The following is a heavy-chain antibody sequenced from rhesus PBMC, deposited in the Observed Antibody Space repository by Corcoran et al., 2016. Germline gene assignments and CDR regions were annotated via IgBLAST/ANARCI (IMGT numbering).Heavy chain of an antibody. CDR1: GGSISSNY. CDR2: ISGSGGTT. D-gene: IGHD4-29*01. J-gene: IGHJ4*01. CDR3: ARSWGSRYYFDY. V-gene: IGHV4-173*01. Sequence: QLQLQESGPGLVKPSETLSLTCAVSGGSISSNYWSWIHQPPGKGLEWIGRISGSGGTTDYNPSLKSRVTISPDTSNNQFSLMLSSVTAADTAVYYCARSWGSRYYFDYWGQGVLVTVSS.